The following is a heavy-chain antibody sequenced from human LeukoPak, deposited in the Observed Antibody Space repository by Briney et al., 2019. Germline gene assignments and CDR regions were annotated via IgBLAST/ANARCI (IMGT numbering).Heavy chain of an antibody. CDR3: ARDSFDYSNYGSWAYYYYYGMDV. D-gene: IGHD4-11*01. CDR1: GFTFSSYG. Sequence: PGGSLRLSCAASGFTFSSYGMHWVRQAPGKGLEWVAVIWYDGSNKYYADSVKGRFTISRDNSKNTLYLQMNSLRAEDTAVYYCARDSFDYSNYGSWAYYYYYGMDVWGQGTTVTVSS. V-gene: IGHV3-33*08. CDR2: IWYDGSNK. J-gene: IGHJ6*02.